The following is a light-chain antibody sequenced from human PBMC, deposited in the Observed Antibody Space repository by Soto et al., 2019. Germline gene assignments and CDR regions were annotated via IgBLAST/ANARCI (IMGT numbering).Light chain of an antibody. Sequence: EIEMTQSPATLSVSPGERATLSCRASQSVSSNLVWYQQKPGQAPRLLIYGASTRATGIPARFSGSGSGTEFTLTISSLQSEDFAVYYCQQYNNWPPTWTFGQGTKVEIK. CDR1: QSVSSN. V-gene: IGKV3-15*01. CDR2: GAS. J-gene: IGKJ1*01. CDR3: QQYNNWPPTWT.